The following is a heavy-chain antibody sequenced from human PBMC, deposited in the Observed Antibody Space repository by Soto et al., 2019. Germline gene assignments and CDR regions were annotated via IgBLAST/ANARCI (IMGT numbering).Heavy chain of an antibody. D-gene: IGHD5-12*01. CDR1: GASSNNYY. Sequence: PSETLSLTCIVSGASSNNYYWSWGRQPPGKGLEWIGYVYYTGSTSTKYNPSLQSRVAMSVDSSKNQFSLKLTSMTAADTAIYYCAKYRRTDAEGYRLDFWGPGTLVTVSS. J-gene: IGHJ4*02. CDR2: VYYTGSTST. V-gene: IGHV4-59*01. CDR3: AKYRRTDAEGYRLDF.